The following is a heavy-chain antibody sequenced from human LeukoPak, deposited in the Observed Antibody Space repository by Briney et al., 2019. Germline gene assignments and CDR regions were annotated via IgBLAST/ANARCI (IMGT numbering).Heavy chain of an antibody. Sequence: RGALRLSCSVPGYTFMIYTMSWVPQAPGKGLEMDSFVSSSSDKIYYAEAVMGRVTITSNNAKNSLYLQMDSLSVEDTAVYYCGRENSSGWWFDYWGQGTLATVSS. D-gene: IGHD6-19*01. CDR2: VSSSSDKI. CDR1: GYTFMIYT. V-gene: IGHV3-21*05. CDR3: GRENSSGWWFDY. J-gene: IGHJ4*02.